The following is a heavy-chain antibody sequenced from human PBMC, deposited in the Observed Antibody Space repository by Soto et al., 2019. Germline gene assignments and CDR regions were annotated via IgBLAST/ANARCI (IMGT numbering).Heavy chain of an antibody. CDR1: GGTFSSYT. J-gene: IGHJ4*02. CDR3: ASPGGSKMAY. CDR2: IIPILGIA. V-gene: IGHV1-69*02. Sequence: QVQLVQSGAEVKKPGSSVKVSCKASGGTFSSYTISWVRQAPGQGLEWMGRIIPILGIANYAQKFQGRVMITAEKPTSNAYMGRSSRRSEATAVYYGASPGGSKMAYWGQGTLATVSS. D-gene: IGHD3-16*01.